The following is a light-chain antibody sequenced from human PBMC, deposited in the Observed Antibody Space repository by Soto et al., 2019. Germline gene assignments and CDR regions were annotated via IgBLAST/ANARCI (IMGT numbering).Light chain of an antibody. V-gene: IGKV3-20*01. Sequence: DNVLTQSPDTLPLSPGERATLSSRASQSVSSSYLAWYQQKPGQSPRLLIYCASSRASGIPDRFSGSGSGTDFTLTISRLEREDVGVYYCEHYGRAPGTFGRGAKVDIK. CDR2: CAS. J-gene: IGKJ3*01. CDR1: QSVSSSY. CDR3: EHYGRAPGT.